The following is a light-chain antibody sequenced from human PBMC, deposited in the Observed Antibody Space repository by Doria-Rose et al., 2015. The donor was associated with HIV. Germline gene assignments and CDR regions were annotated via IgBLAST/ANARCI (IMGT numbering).Light chain of an antibody. CDR3: HKYGTSWT. J-gene: IGKJ1*01. Sequence: TQSPATLSVSPGERATLSCRASQGIGSDLAWYQQKPGQAPRLLIYRASIRATGIPPRFTGGGSGTEFTLTISSLQSEDFAVYYCHKYGTSWTFGQGTKVEI. CDR2: RAS. CDR1: QGIGSD. V-gene: IGKV3-15*01.